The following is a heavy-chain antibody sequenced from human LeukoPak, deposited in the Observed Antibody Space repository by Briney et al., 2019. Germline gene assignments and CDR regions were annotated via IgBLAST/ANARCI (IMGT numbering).Heavy chain of an antibody. CDR2: MRYDGSHK. D-gene: IGHD6-19*01. CDR3: AQKYSSGWYDQGFDY. J-gene: IGHJ4*02. CDR1: GIIFSSYG. Sequence: GGSLRLSCTVSGIIFSSYGMYSVRQAPGKGLEWVAFMRYDGSHKYYADSVKGRFTISRDNSKNTLYLQMNSLTAEDTAVYYCAQKYSSGWYDQGFDYWGQGTLVTVSS. V-gene: IGHV3-30*02.